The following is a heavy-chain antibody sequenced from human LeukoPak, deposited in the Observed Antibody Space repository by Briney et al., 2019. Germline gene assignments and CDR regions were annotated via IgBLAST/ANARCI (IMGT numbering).Heavy chain of an antibody. Sequence: SETLSLTCTVSGVSISSYYWSWIRPPPGRGLEWVGYIYYSGSTNYNPSLKSRVNISVDTSKNQFSLKLSSVTAADTAVYYCARDLHSGYYSIFDYWGQGTLVTVSS. D-gene: IGHD3-22*01. CDR3: ARDLHSGYYSIFDY. CDR1: GVSISSYY. V-gene: IGHV4-59*01. J-gene: IGHJ4*02. CDR2: IYYSGST.